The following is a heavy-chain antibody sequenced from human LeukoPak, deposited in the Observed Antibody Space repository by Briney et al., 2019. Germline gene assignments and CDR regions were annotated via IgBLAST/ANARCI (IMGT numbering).Heavy chain of an antibody. V-gene: IGHV3-48*03. J-gene: IGHJ4*02. CDR1: GFTFSSYE. CDR3: AKATGYSYGLFDY. D-gene: IGHD5-18*01. Sequence: WGSLRLSCAASGFTFSSYEMNWVRQAPGKGLEWVSYISSSGSTIYYADSVKGRFTISRDNSKNTLYLQMNSLRAEDTTVYYCAKATGYSYGLFDYWGQGTLVTVSS. CDR2: ISSSGSTI.